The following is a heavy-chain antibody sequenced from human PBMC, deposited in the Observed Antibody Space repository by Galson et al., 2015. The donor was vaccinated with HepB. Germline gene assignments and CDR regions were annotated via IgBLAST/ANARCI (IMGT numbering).Heavy chain of an antibody. CDR2: ISSSSSYI. Sequence: SLRLSCAASGFTFSSYSMNWVRQAPGKGLEWVSSISSSSSYIYYADSVKGRFTISRDNAKNSLYLQMNSLRAEDTAVYYCARVLVPGAPEDAFDIWGQGTMVTVSS. CDR3: ARVLVPGAPEDAFDI. D-gene: IGHD2-2*01. V-gene: IGHV3-21*01. J-gene: IGHJ3*02. CDR1: GFTFSSYS.